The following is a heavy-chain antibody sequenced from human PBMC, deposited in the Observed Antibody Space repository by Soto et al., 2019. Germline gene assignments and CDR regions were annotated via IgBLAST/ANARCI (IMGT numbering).Heavy chain of an antibody. V-gene: IGHV3-74*01. J-gene: IGHJ4*02. D-gene: IGHD5-12*01. CDR1: GFSLSDFW. Sequence: GGSVRLSCAASGFSLSDFWMHWIRQAPGKGLVWVARISDDAITRSYADFVEGRFTISRDNAKNMVYLQLNSLTTDDTAFYYCAREVPISAVNYIDHWGQGALVTVSS. CDR2: ISDDAITR. CDR3: AREVPISAVNYIDH.